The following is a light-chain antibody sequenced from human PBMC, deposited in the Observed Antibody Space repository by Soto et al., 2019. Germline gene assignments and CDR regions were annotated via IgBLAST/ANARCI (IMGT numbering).Light chain of an antibody. Sequence: DIVLTQSPATLSLSPGERATFSCRASQSVSNAVAWYQQKGGHAPRLLIYDTFNRATGIPARFSGSGFGTDFTLTISSLEPEDFAVYYCQQRSKWPNTFGQGTKLEIK. CDR2: DTF. J-gene: IGKJ2*01. CDR3: QQRSKWPNT. CDR1: QSVSNA. V-gene: IGKV3-11*01.